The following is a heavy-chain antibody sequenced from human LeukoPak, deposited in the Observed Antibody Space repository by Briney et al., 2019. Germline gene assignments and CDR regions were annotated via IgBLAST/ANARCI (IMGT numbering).Heavy chain of an antibody. D-gene: IGHD3-3*01. CDR2: ISAYNGNT. Sequence: ASVNVSCRASGYTFTSYGISWVRQAPGQGLEWMGWISAYNGNTNYAQKLQGRVTMTTDTSTSTAYMELRSLRSDDTAVYYCARPRLRFNWFDPWGQGTLVTVSS. V-gene: IGHV1-18*01. CDR1: GYTFTSYG. CDR3: ARPRLRFNWFDP. J-gene: IGHJ5*02.